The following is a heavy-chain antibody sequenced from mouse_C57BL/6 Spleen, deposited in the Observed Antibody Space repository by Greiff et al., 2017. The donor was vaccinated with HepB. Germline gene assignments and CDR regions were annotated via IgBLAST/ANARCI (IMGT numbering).Heavy chain of an antibody. V-gene: IGHV1-15*01. Sequence: QVQLKQSGAELVRPGASVTLSCKASGYTFTDYEMHWVKQTPVHGLEWIGAIDPETGGTAYNQKFKGKAILTADKSSSTAYMELRSLTSEDSAVYYCTRPEFITTVVHYFDYWGQGTTLTVSS. CDR2: IDPETGGT. D-gene: IGHD1-1*01. CDR1: GYTFTDYE. CDR3: TRPEFITTVVHYFDY. J-gene: IGHJ2*01.